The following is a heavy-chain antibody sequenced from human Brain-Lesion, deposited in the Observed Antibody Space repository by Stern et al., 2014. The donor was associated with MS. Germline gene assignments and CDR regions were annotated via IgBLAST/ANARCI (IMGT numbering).Heavy chain of an antibody. Sequence: VQLLESGAEVKKPGASVKVSCKASGYTFTGYYMHWVRQAPGQGLEWMGWINPKSGGTNYAQKFQGWVTMTRDTSINTAYMELSRLRSDDMAVYYCATYYYDSTGYNDFWGQGTLVTVSS. CDR3: ATYYYDSTGYNDF. CDR1: GYTFTGYY. V-gene: IGHV1-2*04. J-gene: IGHJ4*02. D-gene: IGHD3-22*01. CDR2: INPKSGGT.